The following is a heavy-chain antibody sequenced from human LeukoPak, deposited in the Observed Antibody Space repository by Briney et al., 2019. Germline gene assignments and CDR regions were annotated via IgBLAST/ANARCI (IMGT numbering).Heavy chain of an antibody. J-gene: IGHJ5*02. D-gene: IGHD3-3*01. V-gene: IGHV4-61*01. CDR3: ARGAYDLSSGYPPPWFDP. CDR2: IYYSGST. Sequence: SETLSLTCTVSGGSVSSGSYYWSWIRQPPGKGLEWIGYIYYSGSTNYNPSLKGRVTLSVDTSKNQFSLKLRSVTAADTAVYYCARGAYDLSSGYPPPWFDPWGQGTLVTVSS. CDR1: GGSVSSGSYY.